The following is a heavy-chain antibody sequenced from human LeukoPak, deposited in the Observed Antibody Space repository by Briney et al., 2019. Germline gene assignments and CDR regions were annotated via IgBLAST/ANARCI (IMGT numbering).Heavy chain of an antibody. D-gene: IGHD6-6*01. J-gene: IGHJ4*02. Sequence: ASVKVSCKASGYTFTSYYMHWVRQAPGQGLEWMGIINPSGGSTTYAQKFQGRVTMTRDMSTTIVYVELSSLRSEDTAVYYCAVPAQTKHSSSLNYWGQGTLVTVSS. CDR2: INPSGGST. V-gene: IGHV1-46*01. CDR1: GYTFTSYY. CDR3: AVPAQTKHSSSLNY.